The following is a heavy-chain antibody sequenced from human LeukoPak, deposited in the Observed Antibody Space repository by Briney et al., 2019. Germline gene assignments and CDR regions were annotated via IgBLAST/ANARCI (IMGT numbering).Heavy chain of an antibody. D-gene: IGHD3-16*02. J-gene: IGHJ4*02. V-gene: IGHV1-18*01. CDR2: ISAYNGNT. Sequence: ASLKVSCKASGYTFTSYGISWVRHAPGQGLEWMGWISAYNGNTNYAQKLQGRVTMTTDTSTSTAYMELRSLRSDDTAVYYCARGYIMITFGGVIVIKPTFDYWGQGTLVTVSS. CDR1: GYTFTSYG. CDR3: ARGYIMITFGGVIVIKPTFDY.